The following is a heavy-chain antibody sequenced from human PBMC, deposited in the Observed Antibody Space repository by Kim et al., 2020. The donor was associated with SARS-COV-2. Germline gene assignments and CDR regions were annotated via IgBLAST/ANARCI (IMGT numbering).Heavy chain of an antibody. V-gene: IGHV4-59*08. CDR2: IYYSGST. CDR1: GGSISSYY. J-gene: IGHJ4*02. D-gene: IGHD3-10*01. Sequence: SETLSLTCTVSGGSISSYYWSWIRQPPGKGLEWIGYIYYSGSTNYNPSLKSRVTISVDTSKNQFSLKLSSVTAADTAVYYCAGNYGSGLFDYWGQGTLVT. CDR3: AGNYGSGLFDY.